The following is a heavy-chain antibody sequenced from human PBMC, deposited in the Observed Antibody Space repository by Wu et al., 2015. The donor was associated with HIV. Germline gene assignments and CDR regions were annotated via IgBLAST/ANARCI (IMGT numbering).Heavy chain of an antibody. CDR3: ARDPQGGSSWYTH. CDR1: GYTFTGYY. V-gene: IGHV1-2*02. D-gene: IGHD6-13*01. J-gene: IGHJ4*02. CDR2: IDPASGAI. Sequence: QVQLVQSGAEVKKPGASVKASCKASGYTFTGYYIHWVRQAPGQGLEWMGWIDPASGAIKSAQKFQGRVTMTRDTSINTAYMELSRLMSDDTAVYYCARDPQGGSSWYTHWGQGTLVTVSS.